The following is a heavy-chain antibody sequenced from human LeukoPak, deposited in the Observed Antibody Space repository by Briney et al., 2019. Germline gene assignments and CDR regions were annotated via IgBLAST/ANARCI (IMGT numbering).Heavy chain of an antibody. V-gene: IGHV3-20*04. D-gene: IGHD2-2*01. CDR1: GFDFAYYA. J-gene: IGHJ4*02. CDR2: INWSGGST. CDR3: ARAPITSPFYFDY. Sequence: GGSLRLSCAASGFDFAYYAMSWVRQVPGKGLEWVSGINWSGGSTGYADPLRGRFTISRDNAKNSLYLQMDSLRAEDTALYYCARAPITSPFYFDYWGQGTLVTVSS.